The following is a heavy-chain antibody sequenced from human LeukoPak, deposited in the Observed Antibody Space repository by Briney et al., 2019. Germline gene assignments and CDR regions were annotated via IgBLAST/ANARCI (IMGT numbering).Heavy chain of an antibody. J-gene: IGHJ3*02. D-gene: IGHD3-3*01. CDR3: ARGRYDFWSGYQGDAFDT. CDR1: GYTFTSYG. Sequence: ASVKVSCKASGYTFTSYGISWVRQAPGQGLEWMGWISAYNGNTNYAQKLQGRVTMTTDTSTSTAYMELRSLRSDDTAVYYCARGRYDFWSGYQGDAFDTWGQGTMVTVSS. CDR2: ISAYNGNT. V-gene: IGHV1-18*01.